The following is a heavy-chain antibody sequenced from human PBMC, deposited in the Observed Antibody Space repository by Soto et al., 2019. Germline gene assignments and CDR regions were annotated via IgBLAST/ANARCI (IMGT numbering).Heavy chain of an antibody. CDR3: ARVGTSYARRGLDV. J-gene: IGHJ6*02. Sequence: SETLSLTCKVSSGAIDRGGYYWCWIRQHPGKGLEWIGHIYYTGSAYYKPSLETRVSMSIDTSKNQFSLELISVTAADTAVYYCARVGTSYARRGLDVWGQGTTVTVSS. V-gene: IGHV4-31*03. CDR1: SGAIDRGGYY. CDR2: IYYTGSA. D-gene: IGHD7-27*01.